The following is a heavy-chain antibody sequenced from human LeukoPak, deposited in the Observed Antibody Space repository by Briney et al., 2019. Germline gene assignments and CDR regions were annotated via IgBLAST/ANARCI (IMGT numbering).Heavy chain of an antibody. J-gene: IGHJ4*02. D-gene: IGHD3-3*01. CDR2: ISWNSGSI. V-gene: IGHV3-9*01. Sequence: GRSLRLSCAASGFTFDDYAMHWVRQAPGKGLEWVSGISWNSGSIGYADSVKGRFTISRDNAKNSLYLQMNSLRAEDTAVYYCAREGYYDFWSGYYPFDYWGQGTLVTVSS. CDR1: GFTFDDYA. CDR3: AREGYYDFWSGYYPFDY.